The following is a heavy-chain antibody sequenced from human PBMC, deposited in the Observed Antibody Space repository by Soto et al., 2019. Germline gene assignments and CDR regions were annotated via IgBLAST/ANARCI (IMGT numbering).Heavy chain of an antibody. CDR2: INHSGST. CDR1: GGSFSGYY. V-gene: IGHV4-34*01. D-gene: IGHD2-2*01. CDR3: ARPHCSSTSCYHPYGAFDI. J-gene: IGHJ3*02. Sequence: SETLSLTCAVYGGSFSGYYWSRIRQPPGKGLEWIGEINHSGSTNYNPSLKSRVTISVDTSKNQFSLKLSSVTAADTAVYYCARPHCSSTSCYHPYGAFDIWGQGTMVTVSS.